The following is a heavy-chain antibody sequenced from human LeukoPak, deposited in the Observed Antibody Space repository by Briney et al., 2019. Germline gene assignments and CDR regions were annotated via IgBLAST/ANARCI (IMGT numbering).Heavy chain of an antibody. V-gene: IGHV3-7*01. CDR2: IKQDGNEK. J-gene: IGHJ4*02. D-gene: IGHD4/OR15-4a*01. CDR3: ARDALGEGEDANYAVYYFDY. Sequence: GGSLRLSCAASGFRFNTFWMSWVRQAPGKGLEWVANIKQDGNEKYYADSVKGRFTISRDNGKNSLDLQMNSLRADDTAFYYCARDALGEGEDANYAVYYFDYWGQGTVVTVSS. CDR1: GFRFNTFW.